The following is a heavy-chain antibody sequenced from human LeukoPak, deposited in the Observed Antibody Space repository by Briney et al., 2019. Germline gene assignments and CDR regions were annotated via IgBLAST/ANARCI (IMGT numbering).Heavy chain of an antibody. J-gene: IGHJ4*02. CDR2: ITDSGSTI. CDR3: ARASRSSGWPEDY. D-gene: IGHD6-19*01. V-gene: IGHV3-48*03. Sequence: GGSLRLSCAASGFTFSTYEMNWVRQAPGKGLEWVSYITDSGSTIYYADSVKGRFTISRDNAKNSLYLQMNSLRAEDTAVYYCARASRSSGWPEDYWGQGTLVTVSS. CDR1: GFTFSTYE.